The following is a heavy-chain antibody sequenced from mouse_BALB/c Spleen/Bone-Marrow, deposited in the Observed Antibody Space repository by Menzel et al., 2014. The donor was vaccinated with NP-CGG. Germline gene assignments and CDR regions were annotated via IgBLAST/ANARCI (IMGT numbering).Heavy chain of an antibody. Sequence: VQVVESGAELVKPGASVKLSCKASGYTFTSYWMHWVKRRPGQGLEWIGEINPSNGRTNYNEKFKSKATLTVDKSSSTAYMQLSSLTSEDSAVYYCAREGNYYGSIAMDYWGQGTSVTVSS. J-gene: IGHJ4*01. D-gene: IGHD1-1*01. CDR2: INPSNGRT. CDR3: AREGNYYGSIAMDY. CDR1: GYTFTSYW. V-gene: IGHV1S81*02.